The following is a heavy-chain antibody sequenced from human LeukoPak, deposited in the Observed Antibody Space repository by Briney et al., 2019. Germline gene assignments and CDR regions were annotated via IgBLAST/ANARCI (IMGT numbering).Heavy chain of an antibody. J-gene: IGHJ4*02. CDR2: ISGGGDTT. CDR1: GLTFRAYG. V-gene: IGHV3-23*01. Sequence: GGSLRLSCAASGLTFRAYGMSWVRQAPGKGLEWVSSISGGGDTTYYADSVRGRFTISRDNSKNTMYLQMNSLRAEDTAVYYRAILGPLDYWGQGTLVAVSS. CDR3: AILGPLDY.